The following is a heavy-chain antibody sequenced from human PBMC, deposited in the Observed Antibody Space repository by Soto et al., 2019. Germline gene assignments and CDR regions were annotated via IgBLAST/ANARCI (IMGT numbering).Heavy chain of an antibody. CDR3: AKDWGVYGSGSYYTPGDAFDI. V-gene: IGHV3-23*01. Sequence: GGSLRLSCAASGFTFSSYAMSWVRQAPGKGLEWVSAISGSGGSTYYADSVKGRFTISRDNSKNTLYLQMNSLRAEDTAVYYCAKDWGVYGSGSYYTPGDAFDIWGQGTMVTVSS. J-gene: IGHJ3*02. CDR2: ISGSGGST. D-gene: IGHD3-10*01. CDR1: GFTFSSYA.